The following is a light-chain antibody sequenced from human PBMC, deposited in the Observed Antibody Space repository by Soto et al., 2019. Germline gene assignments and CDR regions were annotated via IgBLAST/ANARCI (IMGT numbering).Light chain of an antibody. CDR1: SSDIGAYDY. CDR2: DVS. CDR3: SSYADSSARDYV. Sequence: SALTQPASVSGSPGQSITISCTGTSSDIGAYDYVSWYQQHPGGVPKLLIFDVSSRPSGVSSRFSGSKSGNTASLTISGLQADDESDYYCSSYADSSARDYVFGGGTKVTVL. J-gene: IGLJ1*01. V-gene: IGLV2-14*03.